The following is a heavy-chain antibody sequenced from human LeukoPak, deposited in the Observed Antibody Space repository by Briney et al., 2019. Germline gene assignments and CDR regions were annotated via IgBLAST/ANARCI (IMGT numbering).Heavy chain of an antibody. CDR3: ATESGTYSGTCFDY. V-gene: IGHV3-48*01. CDR2: ISSSSNTI. D-gene: IGHD1-26*01. Sequence: GGSLRLSCAASGFPFSSYNINWVRQAPGKGLEWVSYISSSSNTIYYADSVKGRFTISRDNAKNSLYLQMNSLRAEDTAVYFCATESGTYSGTCFDYWGQGTLVTVSS. CDR1: GFPFSSYN. J-gene: IGHJ4*02.